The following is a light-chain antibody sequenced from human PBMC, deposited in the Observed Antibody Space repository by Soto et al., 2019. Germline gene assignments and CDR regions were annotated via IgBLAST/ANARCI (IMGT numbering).Light chain of an antibody. CDR1: QSVSGSY. Sequence: EIVLTQSPGTLSLSPGQRATLSCRASQSVSGSYLAWYQHKRGQAPRLIMFGAASRATGIPDRFSGTGSGTEFTLIISRLEPEDFAVYYCQQSYSNFPITFGHGTKVDIK. J-gene: IGKJ3*01. CDR3: QQSYSNFPIT. V-gene: IGKV3-20*01. CDR2: GAA.